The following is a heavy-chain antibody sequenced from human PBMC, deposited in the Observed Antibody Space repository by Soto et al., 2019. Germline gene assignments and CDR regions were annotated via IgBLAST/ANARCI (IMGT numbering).Heavy chain of an antibody. CDR2: ISKSGTTK. V-gene: IGHV3-11*01. D-gene: IGHD3-10*01. Sequence: QVQLVESGGGLVKPGRSLRLSCAASGFAFSDYYMSWIRQAPGEGLEWISYISKSGTTKYYAGSVKGRFTISRDNAKNSLFLQMDSLRAEDTAVYYCARDRRYTSGLYYGMDVWGQGTSVTVSS. J-gene: IGHJ6*02. CDR3: ARDRRYTSGLYYGMDV. CDR1: GFAFSDYY.